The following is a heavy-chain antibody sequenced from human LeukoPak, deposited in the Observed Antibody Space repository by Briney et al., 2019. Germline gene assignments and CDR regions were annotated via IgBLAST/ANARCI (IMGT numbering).Heavy chain of an antibody. CDR3: ARAFFGVVPRNWFDP. J-gene: IGHJ5*02. CDR2: IYYSGST. V-gene: IGHV4-30-4*01. CDR1: GGSISSGDYY. D-gene: IGHD3-3*01. Sequence: PSETLSLTCTVSGGSISSGDYYWSWIRQPPGKGLEWIGYIYYSGSTYYNPSLKSRVTISVDTSKNQFSLKLSSVTAADTAVYYCARAFFGVVPRNWFDPWGQGTLVTVSS.